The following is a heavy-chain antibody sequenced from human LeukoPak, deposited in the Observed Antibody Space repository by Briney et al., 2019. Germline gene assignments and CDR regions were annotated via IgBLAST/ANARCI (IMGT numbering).Heavy chain of an antibody. V-gene: IGHV1-69*04. Sequence: ASVKVSCKASGGTFNIFAISWVPQAPGQGLEWMGRIIPILGIANYAQKFQGRVTITADKSTSTAYMELSSLRSEDTAVYYCARGGRYYYDSSGSYHDVFDIWGQGTRVTVSS. J-gene: IGHJ3*02. CDR2: IIPILGIA. D-gene: IGHD3-22*01. CDR3: ARGGRYYYDSSGSYHDVFDI. CDR1: GGTFNIFA.